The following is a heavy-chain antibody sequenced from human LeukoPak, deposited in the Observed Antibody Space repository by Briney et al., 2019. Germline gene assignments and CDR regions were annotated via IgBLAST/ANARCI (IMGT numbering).Heavy chain of an antibody. CDR3: ARVEHIGNGNLY. CDR2: INREGDGI. J-gene: IGHJ4*02. D-gene: IGHD4-23*01. Sequence: TGGSLTLSCAGSGLTLRNYWMTWVRQAPGKGLEWVANINREGDGISYLPSVEGRFTISRDDANDSVSLQMNSLRPEDTATYFWARVEHIGNGNLYWGRGTVVTVSS. V-gene: IGHV3-7*01. CDR1: GLTLRNYW.